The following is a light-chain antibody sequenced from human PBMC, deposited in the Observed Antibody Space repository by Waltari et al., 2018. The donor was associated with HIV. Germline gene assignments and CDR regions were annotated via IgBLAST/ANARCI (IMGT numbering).Light chain of an antibody. CDR3: CSYAGSGTFVV. Sequence: QSALTQPASVSGSPGQSITLSCSGTWSDIGSYDLVSWYQHFPGKAPKRILYDVKERPSGFSPRDSGSKSGNTASLVISGLQSEDEADYYCCSYAGSGTFVVFGGGTRLTV. CDR1: WSDIGSYDL. J-gene: IGLJ3*02. CDR2: DVK. V-gene: IGLV2-23*02.